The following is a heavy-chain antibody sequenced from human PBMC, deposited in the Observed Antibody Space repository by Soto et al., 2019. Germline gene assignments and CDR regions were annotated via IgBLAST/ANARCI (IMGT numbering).Heavy chain of an antibody. CDR3: APDLDYYDSVRGSYSDGMEV. CDR1: VFTWYDCS. Sequence: SXRLSCSASVFTWYDCSIHLFGQAPGKGLELVSGISWNSGSIGYADSVNGRFTISRDNAKNSLYLQMNSLRAEDTALYYCAPDLDYYDSVRGSYSDGMEVWGQRTTVTVYS. D-gene: IGHD3-16*01. CDR2: ISWNSGSI. J-gene: IGHJ6*01. V-gene: IGHV3-9*01.